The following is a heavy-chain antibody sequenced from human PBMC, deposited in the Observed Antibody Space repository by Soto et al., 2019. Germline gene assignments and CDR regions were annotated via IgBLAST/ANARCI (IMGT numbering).Heavy chain of an antibody. CDR2: IKSKTDGGTT. CDR3: TTVGNYYGSGRIYYYYGMDV. D-gene: IGHD3-10*01. J-gene: IGHJ6*02. V-gene: IGHV3-15*07. CDR1: GFTFSNAW. Sequence: GGSLRLSCAASGFTFSNAWMNWVRQAPGKGLEWVGRIKSKTDGGTTDYAAPVKGRFTISRDDSKNTLYLQMNSLKTEDTAVYYCTTVGNYYGSGRIYYYYGMDVWGQGTTVTVSS.